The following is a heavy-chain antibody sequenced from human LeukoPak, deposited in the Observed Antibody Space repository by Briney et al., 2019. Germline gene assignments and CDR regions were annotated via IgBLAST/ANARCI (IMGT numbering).Heavy chain of an antibody. CDR1: GITFSSFG. Sequence: GGSLGLSCAAPGITFSSFGMHGLRQAPGKGLEWVAFIWYDGSNKYYADSVKGRFTISRDNSKNTLYLQMNSLRAEDTAVYYCARDGTLTAGPFDPWGRGTLVTVSS. V-gene: IGHV3-33*01. CDR3: ARDGTLTAGPFDP. CDR2: IWYDGSNK. J-gene: IGHJ5*02. D-gene: IGHD1-1*01.